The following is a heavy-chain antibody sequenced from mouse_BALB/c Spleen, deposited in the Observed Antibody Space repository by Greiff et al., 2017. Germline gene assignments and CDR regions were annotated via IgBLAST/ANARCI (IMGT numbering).Heavy chain of an antibody. J-gene: IGHJ1*01. CDR2: ISYDGSN. Sequence: EVQLVESGPGLVKPSQSLSLTCSVTGYSITSGYYWNWIRQFPGNKLEWMGYISYDGSNNYNPSLKNRISITRDTSKNQFFLKLNSVTTEDTATYYCAREGYGSNWYFDVWGAGTTVTVSS. CDR3: AREGYGSNWYFDV. D-gene: IGHD2-2*01. CDR1: GYSITSGYY. V-gene: IGHV3-6*02.